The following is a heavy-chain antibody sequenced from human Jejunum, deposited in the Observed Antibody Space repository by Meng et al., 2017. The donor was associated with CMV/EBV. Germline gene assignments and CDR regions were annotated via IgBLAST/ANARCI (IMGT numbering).Heavy chain of an antibody. CDR2: ISSSGSTI. CDR1: GFTFRDYY. D-gene: IGHD3-10*01. J-gene: IGHJ6*02. V-gene: IGHV3-11*01. Sequence: CAASGFTFRDYYMSWIRQAPGKGLEWVSYISSSGSTIYYADSVKGRFTISRDNAKNSLYLQMNTLRPDDTAVYYCARARGSGRGVWGQGTTGTVSS. CDR3: ARARGSGRGV.